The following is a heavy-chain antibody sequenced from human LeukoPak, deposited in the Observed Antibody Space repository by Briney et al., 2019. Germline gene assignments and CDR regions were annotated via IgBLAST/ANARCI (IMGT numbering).Heavy chain of an antibody. Sequence: SETLSLTCAVYGESFSDYFWSWIRQPPGKWLEWIGEINHSGSTNYNPSLKSRVTISVDTSKNQFSLKLISVTAADTAVYYCARNHYGDYEKPDVFDIWGQGTMVTVSS. CDR3: ARNHYGDYEKPDVFDI. D-gene: IGHD4-17*01. CDR2: INHSGST. V-gene: IGHV4-34*01. CDR1: GESFSDYF. J-gene: IGHJ3*02.